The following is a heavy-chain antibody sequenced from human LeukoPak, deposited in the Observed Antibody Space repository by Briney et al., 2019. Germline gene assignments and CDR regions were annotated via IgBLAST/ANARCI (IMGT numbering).Heavy chain of an antibody. CDR3: ARLTSLTHFDY. CDR2: IYYGGYT. V-gene: IGHV4-59*08. CDR1: GGSISSNY. J-gene: IGHJ4*02. Sequence: SETLSLTCTVSGGSISSNYWSWIRQPPGKGLEWIGFIYYGGYTNYNPSLKSRVTISVDTSKNQFSLKLSSVTAADTAVYYCARLTSLTHFDYWGQGTLVPVSS. D-gene: IGHD1-14*01.